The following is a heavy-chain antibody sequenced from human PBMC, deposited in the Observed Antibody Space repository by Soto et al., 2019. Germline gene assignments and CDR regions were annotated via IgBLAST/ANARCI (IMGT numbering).Heavy chain of an antibody. CDR3: ARVMGGAPRMLSLADWFDP. CDR2: IYYSGST. J-gene: IGHJ5*02. V-gene: IGHV4-30-4*01. CDR1: GGSISSGDYY. Sequence: SETLSLTCTVSGGSISSGDYYWSWIRQPPGKGLEWIGYIYYSGSTYYNPSLKSRVTISVDTSKNQFSLKLSSVTAADTAVYYCARVMGGAPRMLSLADWFDPRGQGTLVTVSS. D-gene: IGHD2-8*01.